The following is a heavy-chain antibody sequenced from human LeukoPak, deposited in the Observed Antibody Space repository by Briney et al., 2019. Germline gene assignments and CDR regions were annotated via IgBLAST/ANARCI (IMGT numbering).Heavy chain of an antibody. CDR1: GFSFSSHA. V-gene: IGHV3-23*01. D-gene: IGHD2-15*01. Sequence: PGGSLRLSCAAAGFSFSSHAMSWVSQAPGKGLEWVSYVSGSGGTTYYADSVKGRFTISRENSKSTLYLQMNSLGVEDTAVYYCAKDRFCSGAGCSDAFDIWGQGTMVTVSS. CDR3: AKDRFCSGAGCSDAFDI. CDR2: VSGSGGTT. J-gene: IGHJ3*02.